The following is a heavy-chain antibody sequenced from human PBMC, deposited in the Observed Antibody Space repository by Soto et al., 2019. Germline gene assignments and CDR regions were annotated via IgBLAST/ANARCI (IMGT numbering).Heavy chain of an antibody. CDR2: IRSKANSDAT. CDR3: VRYCSGGSCPDAFDI. CDR1: GFTFSGSA. V-gene: IGHV3-73*02. J-gene: IGHJ3*02. D-gene: IGHD2-15*01. Sequence: EVQLVESGGGLVQPGGSLKLSCVASGFTFSGSAMHWVRQASGKGLEWVGRIRSKANSDATAYGASEKGRITISRDDSKNTAYLQTNSLKTEDTGVYYCVRYCSGGSCPDAFDIWGQGTMVTVSS.